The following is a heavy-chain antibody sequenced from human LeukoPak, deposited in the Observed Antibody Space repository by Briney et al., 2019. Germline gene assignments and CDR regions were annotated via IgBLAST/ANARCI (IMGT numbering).Heavy chain of an antibody. Sequence: GASVKVSRKASGYTFTSYGISWVRQAPGQGLEWVGWISAYNGNTNYAQKLQGRVTMTTDTSTSTAYMELRSLRSDDTAVYYCAGLIPTGTTHWFDPWGQGTLVTVSS. CDR3: AGLIPTGTTHWFDP. CDR2: ISAYNGNT. D-gene: IGHD1-1*01. J-gene: IGHJ5*02. CDR1: GYTFTSYG. V-gene: IGHV1-18*04.